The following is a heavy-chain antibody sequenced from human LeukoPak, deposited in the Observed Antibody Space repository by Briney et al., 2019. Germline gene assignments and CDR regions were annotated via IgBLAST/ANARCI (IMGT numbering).Heavy chain of an antibody. Sequence: GASVKVSCKASGGTFSSYAISWVRQAPGQGLEWMGGIIPIFDTANYAQKFQGRVTITADESTSTAYVELSSLRSEDTAVYYCARDPLYDSSTHDAFDIWGQGTMATVSS. V-gene: IGHV1-69*13. D-gene: IGHD3-22*01. CDR1: GGTFSSYA. J-gene: IGHJ3*02. CDR2: IIPIFDTA. CDR3: ARDPLYDSSTHDAFDI.